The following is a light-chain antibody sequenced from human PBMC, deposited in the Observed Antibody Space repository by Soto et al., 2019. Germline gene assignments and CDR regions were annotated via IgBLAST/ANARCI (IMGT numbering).Light chain of an antibody. J-gene: IGKJ5*01. V-gene: IGKV3-20*01. CDR2: GAS. CDR3: QKYGNSPIT. Sequence: VLTQSPGSLSLLSGERANLSRSASQSVSSSYLAWYQQKPGQAPRLLIYGASSRATGIPDRFSGSGSGTDFTLTISRLEPEDFAVYYCQKYGNSPITCGKGTRRAIK. CDR1: QSVSSSY.